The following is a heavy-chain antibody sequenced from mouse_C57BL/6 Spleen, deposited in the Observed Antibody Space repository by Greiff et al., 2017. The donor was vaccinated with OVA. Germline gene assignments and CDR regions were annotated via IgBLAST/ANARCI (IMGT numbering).Heavy chain of an antibody. CDR1: GYTFTDYE. D-gene: IGHD1-2*01. J-gene: IGHJ1*03. CDR3: TREGYGLHWYFDV. Sequence: QVQLQQSGAELVRPGASVTLSCKASGYTFTDYEMHWVKQTPVHGLEWIGAIDPETGGTAYNQKFKGKAILTADKSSSTAYMELRSLTSEDSAVYYCTREGYGLHWYFDVWGTGTTVTVSS. CDR2: IDPETGGT. V-gene: IGHV1-15*01.